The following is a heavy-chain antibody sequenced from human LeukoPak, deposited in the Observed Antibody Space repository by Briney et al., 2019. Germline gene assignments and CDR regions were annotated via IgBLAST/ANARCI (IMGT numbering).Heavy chain of an antibody. J-gene: IGHJ3*02. CDR3: ARELRYSSSWYRLAGAFDI. CDR2: ISSSSSYI. Sequence: PGGSLRLSCAASGFTFSSYSMNWVRQAPGKGLEWVSSISSSSSYIYYADSVKGRFTISRDNAKNSLYLQMNSLRAEDTAVYYCARELRYSSSWYRLAGAFDIWGQGTMVTVSS. CDR1: GFTFSSYS. D-gene: IGHD6-13*01. V-gene: IGHV3-21*01.